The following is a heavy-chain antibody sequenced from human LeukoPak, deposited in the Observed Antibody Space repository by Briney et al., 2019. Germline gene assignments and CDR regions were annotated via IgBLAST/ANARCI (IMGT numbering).Heavy chain of an antibody. D-gene: IGHD4-11*01. CDR1: GGSISTYY. J-gene: IGHJ5*02. CDR2: IYYSGST. Sequence: SETLSLTCTVSGGSISTYYWSWIRQPPGKGLEWIGYIYYSGSTNYNPSLKSRVTISVDTSKNQFSLKLSSVTAADTAVHYCARDRRYSNYGGFDPWGQGTLVTVSS. V-gene: IGHV4-59*01. CDR3: ARDRRYSNYGGFDP.